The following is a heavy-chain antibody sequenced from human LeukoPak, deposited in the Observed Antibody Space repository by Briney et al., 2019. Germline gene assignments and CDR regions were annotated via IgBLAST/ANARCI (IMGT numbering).Heavy chain of an antibody. CDR1: GGTFSSYA. V-gene: IGHV1-18*01. Sequence: ASVTVSCKASGGTFSSYAISWVRQAPGQGLEWMGWISAYSGNTNYAQKFQGRVTMTTDTSTSTVYMELRSLTSDDTAVYYCASDEAAAGTFFDYWGQGTLVTVSS. J-gene: IGHJ4*02. CDR3: ASDEAAAGTFFDY. CDR2: ISAYSGNT. D-gene: IGHD6-13*01.